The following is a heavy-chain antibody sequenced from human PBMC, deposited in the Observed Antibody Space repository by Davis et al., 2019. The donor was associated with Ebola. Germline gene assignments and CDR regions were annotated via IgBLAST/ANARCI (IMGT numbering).Heavy chain of an antibody. D-gene: IGHD1-14*01. CDR1: GASISNTDDYF. V-gene: IGHV4-39*01. Sequence: MPSETLSLTCTVSGASISNTDDYFWAWIRQPPGKGLEWIGSIFYSGTPYYNPSLKSRVTISVDTSKNQFSLKVTSVTAADTGVYYCAGQLRKSWYGDWFDPWGQGTLVTVSS. J-gene: IGHJ5*02. CDR2: IFYSGTP. CDR3: AGQLRKSWYGDWFDP.